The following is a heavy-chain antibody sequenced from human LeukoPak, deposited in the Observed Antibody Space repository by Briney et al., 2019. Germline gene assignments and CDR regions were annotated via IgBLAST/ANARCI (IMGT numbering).Heavy chain of an antibody. CDR3: ARFYSTNWGWVDY. Sequence: PSETLSLTCTVSGGSISSNYWSWIRQPPGKGLEWIGYIYHSGSTNYNPSLTSRVTISIDTYKKQFSLNLSSVTAADTAVYYCARFYSTNWGWVDYWGQGTLVSVS. J-gene: IGHJ4*02. CDR1: GGSISSNY. D-gene: IGHD2-2*01. CDR2: IYHSGST. V-gene: IGHV4-59*08.